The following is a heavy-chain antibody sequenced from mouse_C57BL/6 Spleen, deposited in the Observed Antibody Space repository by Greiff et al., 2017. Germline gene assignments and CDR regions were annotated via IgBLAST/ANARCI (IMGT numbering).Heavy chain of an antibody. Sequence: EVHLVESEGGLVQPGSSMKLSCTASGFTFSDYYMAWVRQVPEKGLEWVANINYDGSSTYYLDSLKSRFIISRDNAKNILYLQMSSLKSEDTATYYCARRESNYGYAMDYWGQGTSVTVSS. CDR1: GFTFSDYY. J-gene: IGHJ4*01. CDR2: INYDGSST. V-gene: IGHV5-16*01. D-gene: IGHD2-5*01. CDR3: ARRESNYGYAMDY.